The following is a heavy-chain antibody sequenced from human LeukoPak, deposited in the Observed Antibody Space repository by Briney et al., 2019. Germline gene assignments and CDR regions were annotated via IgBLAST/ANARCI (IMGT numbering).Heavy chain of an antibody. CDR1: GFTFSSYS. V-gene: IGHV3-48*01. J-gene: IGHJ3*02. CDR3: ARDHVLRYFDWAGDAFDI. D-gene: IGHD3-9*01. CDR2: ISSSSSTI. Sequence: PGGSLRLSCAASGFTFSSYSMNWVRQAPGKGLEWVSYISSSSSTIYYADSVKGRFTISRDNAKNSLYLQMNSLRAEDTAVYYCARDHVLRYFDWAGDAFDIWGQETMVTVSS.